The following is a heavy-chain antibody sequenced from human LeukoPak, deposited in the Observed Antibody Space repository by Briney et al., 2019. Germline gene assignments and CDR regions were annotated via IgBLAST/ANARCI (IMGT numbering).Heavy chain of an antibody. Sequence: GGSLRLSCAASGFIFDDYGMSWVRQAPGKGLEWVSGINWNGGSTGYADSVKGRFTISRDNAKNSLYLQMYSLRAEDTALYYCARAHYSGSFGYWGQGTLVTVSS. CDR2: INWNGGST. J-gene: IGHJ4*02. CDR3: ARAHYSGSFGY. CDR1: GFIFDDYG. D-gene: IGHD1-26*01. V-gene: IGHV3-20*04.